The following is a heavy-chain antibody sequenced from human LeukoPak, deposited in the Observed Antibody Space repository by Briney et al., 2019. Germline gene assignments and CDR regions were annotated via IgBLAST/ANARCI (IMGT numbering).Heavy chain of an antibody. CDR3: ARDEFSIELNRGQLAKIVWFDP. Sequence: SETLSLTCTVSGGSISSYYWSWIRQPAGKGLEWIGRIYTSGSTNYNPSLKSRVTMSVDTSKNQFSLKLSSVTAADTAVYYCARDEFSIELNRGQLAKIVWFDPWGQGTLVTVSS. CDR2: IYTSGST. D-gene: IGHD6-13*01. J-gene: IGHJ5*02. V-gene: IGHV4-4*07. CDR1: GGSISSYY.